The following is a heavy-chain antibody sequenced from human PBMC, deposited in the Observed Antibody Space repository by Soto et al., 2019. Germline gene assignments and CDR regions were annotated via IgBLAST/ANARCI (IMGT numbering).Heavy chain of an antibody. D-gene: IGHD6-19*01. CDR3: ARSRWLVSRWDFDY. V-gene: IGHV1-3*01. J-gene: IGHJ4*02. CDR2: INAGNGNT. Sequence: ASVKVSCKASGYTFTSYAMHWVRQAPGQGLEWMGWINAGNGNTKYSQKFQGRVTITRDTSASTAYMELSSLRSEDTAVYYCARSRWLVSRWDFDYWGQGTLVTVSS. CDR1: GYTFTSYA.